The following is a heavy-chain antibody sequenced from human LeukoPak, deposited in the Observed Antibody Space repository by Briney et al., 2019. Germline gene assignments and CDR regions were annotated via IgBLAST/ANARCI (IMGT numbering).Heavy chain of an antibody. V-gene: IGHV3-30*18. J-gene: IGHJ4*02. CDR1: GFTFSSYG. Sequence: PGRSLRLSCAASGFTFSSYGMHWVRQAPGKGLEWVAVISYDGSNKYYADSVKGRFTISRDNSKSTLYLQMNSLRAEDTAVYYCAKVRSSGWYGPGDYWGQGTLVTVSS. CDR3: AKVRSSGWYGPGDY. CDR2: ISYDGSNK. D-gene: IGHD6-19*01.